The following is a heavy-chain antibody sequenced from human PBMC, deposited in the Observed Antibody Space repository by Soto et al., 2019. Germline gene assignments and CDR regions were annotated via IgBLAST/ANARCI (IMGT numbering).Heavy chain of an antibody. Sequence: QVHLQESGPGLVKPSETLSLTCTVSGDSISTDYWSWIRQSPGKGLEWIGFIYYGGSTNYNPSLKSLATKAVDTPKNQFSLKLSSVTAADTAVYYWAKNWNWGSLVHWGQGTLVTVSS. D-gene: IGHD7-27*01. CDR3: AKNWNWGSLVH. CDR2: IYYGGST. V-gene: IGHV4-59*08. J-gene: IGHJ4*02. CDR1: GDSISTDY.